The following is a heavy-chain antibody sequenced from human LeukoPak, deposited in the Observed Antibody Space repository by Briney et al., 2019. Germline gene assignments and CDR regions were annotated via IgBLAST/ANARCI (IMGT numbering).Heavy chain of an antibody. Sequence: GGSLRLSCAASGFTVSGDYMSWVRQAPGKGLKWVSVIYSGGSTYYADSVKGRFTISRDNSKNTLYLQMNSLRAEDTAVYYCARILKDYYGSGSYYTLPLYYYYYMDVWGKGTTVTVSS. V-gene: IGHV3-53*01. CDR2: IYSGGST. CDR3: ARILKDYYGSGSYYTLPLYYYYYMDV. CDR1: GFTVSGDY. J-gene: IGHJ6*03. D-gene: IGHD3-10*01.